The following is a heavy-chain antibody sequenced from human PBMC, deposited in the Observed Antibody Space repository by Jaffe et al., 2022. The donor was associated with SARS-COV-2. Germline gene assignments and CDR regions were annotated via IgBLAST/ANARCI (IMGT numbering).Heavy chain of an antibody. D-gene: IGHD6-13*01. J-gene: IGHJ4*02. V-gene: IGHV1-3*01. CDR2: INAGNGNT. Sequence: QVQLVQSGAEVKKPGASVKVSCKASGYTFTSYAMHWVRQAPGQRLEWMGWINAGNGNTKYSQKFQGRVTITRDTSASTAYMELSSLRSEDTAVYYCARAETAAAGTDAFDYWGQGTLVTVSS. CDR3: ARAETAAAGTDAFDY. CDR1: GYTFTSYA.